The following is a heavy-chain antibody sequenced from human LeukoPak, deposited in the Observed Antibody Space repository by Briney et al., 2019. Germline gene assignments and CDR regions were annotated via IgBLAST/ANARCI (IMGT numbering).Heavy chain of an antibody. V-gene: IGHV3-33*01. J-gene: IGHJ5*02. D-gene: IGHD4-17*01. CDR2: IWYNGSNK. CDR3: SRGGYGDYNNWFDP. CDR1: GFTFSSFG. Sequence: PGGSLRLSCAASGFTFSSFGMHWVRQAPGKGLEWVADIWYNGSNKYYAESVKGRFTISRDNSKNTLYLQMNSLRAEDTAVYYCSRGGYGDYNNWFDPRGQGTLVIVSS.